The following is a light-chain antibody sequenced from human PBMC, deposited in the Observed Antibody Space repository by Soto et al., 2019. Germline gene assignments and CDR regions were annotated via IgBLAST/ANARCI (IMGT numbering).Light chain of an antibody. Sequence: QSVLTQPPSLSGAPGQRVTISCSGSSSNIGAGYDVHWYQHFPGTAPKLLIYGNINRPSGVPDRVSGSKSGTSASLAITGLQAEDEADYYCQSYDTSLSGSRVFGTGTKVTFL. V-gene: IGLV1-40*01. CDR2: GNI. CDR1: SSNIGAGYD. J-gene: IGLJ1*01. CDR3: QSYDTSLSGSRV.